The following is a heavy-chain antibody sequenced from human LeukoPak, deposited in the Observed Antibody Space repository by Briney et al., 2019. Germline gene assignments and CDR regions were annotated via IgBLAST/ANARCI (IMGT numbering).Heavy chain of an antibody. Sequence: PSETLSLTCAVSGGPISSGGYSWSWIRQPPGKGLEWIGYIYHSGSTYYNPSLKSRVTISVDRSKNQFSLKLSSVTAADTAVYYCARGGGRVVPAAIIWGQGTLVTVSS. CDR2: IYHSGST. J-gene: IGHJ4*02. CDR1: GGPISSGGYS. V-gene: IGHV4-30-2*01. D-gene: IGHD2-2*02. CDR3: ARGGGRVVPAAII.